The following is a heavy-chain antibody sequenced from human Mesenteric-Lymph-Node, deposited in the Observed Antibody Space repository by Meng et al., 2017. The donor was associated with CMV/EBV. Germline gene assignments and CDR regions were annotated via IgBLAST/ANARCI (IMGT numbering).Heavy chain of an antibody. J-gene: IGHJ4*02. Sequence: GESLKISCAASGFTFSSYSMNWVRQAPGKGLEWVSYISSSSSTIYYADSVKGRFTISRDSAKNSLYLQMNSLRAEDTAVYYCARDLGIAALPYYFDYWGQGTLVTVSS. CDR1: GFTFSSYS. CDR2: ISSSSSTI. CDR3: ARDLGIAALPYYFDY. D-gene: IGHD6-6*01. V-gene: IGHV3-48*04.